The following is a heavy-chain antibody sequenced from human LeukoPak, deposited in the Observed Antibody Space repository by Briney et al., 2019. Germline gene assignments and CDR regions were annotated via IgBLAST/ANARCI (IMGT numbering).Heavy chain of an antibody. CDR1: GYSFGNRW. D-gene: IGHD3-10*01. V-gene: IGHV5-51*01. J-gene: IGHJ6*02. Sequence: PGESLKISCKGSGYSFGNRWIGWVRQMPGKGLEWMGTIYPDDSDTIYSPSFEGQVTISADKSISTAYLQWSSLKASDTAMYHCARGAYGSGSYYNYYGMDVWGQGTTVTVSS. CDR2: IYPDDSDT. CDR3: ARGAYGSGSYYNYYGMDV.